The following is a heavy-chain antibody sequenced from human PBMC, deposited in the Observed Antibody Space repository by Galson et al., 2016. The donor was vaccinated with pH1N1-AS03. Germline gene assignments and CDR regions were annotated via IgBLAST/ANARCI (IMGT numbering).Heavy chain of an antibody. CDR1: GFSLSTSGMC. CDR2: IDWDDDK. Sequence: PALVKPTQTLTLTCTFSGFSLSTSGMCVSWIRQPPGKALEWLALIDWDDDKYYSTSLKTRLTISKDTPKNQVVLTMTNMDPVDQAPYYCARMHYGDSAGWFDPWGQGTLVTVSS. D-gene: IGHD4-17*01. J-gene: IGHJ5*02. CDR3: ARMHYGDSAGWFDP. V-gene: IGHV2-70*01.